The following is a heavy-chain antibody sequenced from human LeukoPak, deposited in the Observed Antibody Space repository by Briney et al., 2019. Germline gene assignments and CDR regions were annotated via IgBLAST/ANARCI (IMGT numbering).Heavy chain of an antibody. CDR2: INHSGST. Sequence: SSETLSLTCAVYGGSFSGYYWSWIRQPPGKGLEWIGEINHSGSTNYNPSLKSRVTISVDTSKNQFSLKLSSVTAADTAVYYCARRYRHQWLPLTWFDPWGQGTLVTVSS. CDR3: ARRYRHQWLPLTWFDP. CDR1: GGSFSGYY. V-gene: IGHV4-34*01. J-gene: IGHJ5*02. D-gene: IGHD6-19*01.